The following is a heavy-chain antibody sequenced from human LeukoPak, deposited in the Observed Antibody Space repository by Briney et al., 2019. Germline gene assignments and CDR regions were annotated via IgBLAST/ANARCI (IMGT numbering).Heavy chain of an antibody. Sequence: GGSLRLSCAASGFAFSTYALSWARQAPGKGLEWVSAISGSGGSTYYADSVKGRFTISRDNSKNTLYLQMNSLRAEDTAVYYCAKAGRIVVVVAATPFDPWGQGTLVTVSS. V-gene: IGHV3-23*01. D-gene: IGHD2-15*01. J-gene: IGHJ5*02. CDR2: ISGSGGST. CDR3: AKAGRIVVVVAATPFDP. CDR1: GFAFSTYA.